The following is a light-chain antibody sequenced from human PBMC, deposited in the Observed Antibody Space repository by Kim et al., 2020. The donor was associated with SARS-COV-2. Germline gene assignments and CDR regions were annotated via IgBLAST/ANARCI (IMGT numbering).Light chain of an antibody. CDR2: AAS. V-gene: IGKV1-17*01. J-gene: IGKJ1*01. CDR3: LQHNSYPRT. Sequence: DIHMTQSPSSLSASVGDRVTISCRASQAIRNDLGWFQQKTGKAPKRLIYAASSLQSGVPSRFSGSGSGTEFTLTISSLRPEDFATYCCLQHNSYPRTFGQGTKVDIK. CDR1: QAIRND.